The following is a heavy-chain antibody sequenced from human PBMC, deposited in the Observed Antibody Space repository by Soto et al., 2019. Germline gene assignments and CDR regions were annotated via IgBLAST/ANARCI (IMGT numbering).Heavy chain of an antibody. J-gene: IGHJ5*02. CDR1: GFTFSSYA. D-gene: IGHD2-21*01. V-gene: IGHV3-23*01. CDR3: AKDLRVARRPPTNWFDP. Sequence: HXWGSLRLSCAASGFTFSSYAMSWVRQAPGKGLEWVSAISGSGGSTYHADSVKGRFTISRDNSKNTLYLQMNSLRAEDTAVYYCAKDLRVARRPPTNWFDPWGQGTLVTVSS. CDR2: ISGSGGST.